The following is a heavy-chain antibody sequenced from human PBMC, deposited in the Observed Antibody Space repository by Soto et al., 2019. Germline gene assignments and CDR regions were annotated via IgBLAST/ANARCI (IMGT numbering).Heavy chain of an antibody. CDR1: GGSLSTRSSF. D-gene: IGHD6-25*01. Sequence: SETLSLTCTVSGGSLSTRSSFWGWIRQPPGQGLQWIGNINYSGRTNYNPSLKSRVTVSVDTSKNQFSLKVSSVTAAGTAVYYCARVGTPRPFDYWGQGTLVTVSS. V-gene: IGHV4-39*07. J-gene: IGHJ4*02. CDR3: ARVGTPRPFDY. CDR2: INYSGRT.